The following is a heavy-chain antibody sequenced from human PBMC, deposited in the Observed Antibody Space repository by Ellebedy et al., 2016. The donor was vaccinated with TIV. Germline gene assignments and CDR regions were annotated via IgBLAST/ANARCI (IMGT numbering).Heavy chain of an antibody. CDR1: GGSVSSGSYY. J-gene: IGHJ4*02. CDR2: IYYSGST. Sequence: SETLSLTXTVSGGSVSSGSYYWSWIRQPPGKGLEWIGYIYYSGSTNYNPSLKSRVTISVDTSKNQFSLKLSSVTAADTAVYYCARSPTGYSSSLFDYWGQGTLVTVSS. V-gene: IGHV4-61*01. D-gene: IGHD6-13*01. CDR3: ARSPTGYSSSLFDY.